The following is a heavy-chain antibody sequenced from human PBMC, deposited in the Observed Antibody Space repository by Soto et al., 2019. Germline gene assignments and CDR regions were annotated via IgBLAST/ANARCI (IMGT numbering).Heavy chain of an antibody. D-gene: IGHD3-9*01. V-gene: IGHV4-39*01. CDR3: ARHVTATLSRIRYYDWVFSDY. Sequence: PSETLSLTCTVSGGSISSSSYYWGWIRQPPGKGLEWIGSIYYSGSTYYNPSLKSRVTISVDTSKNQFSLKLSSVTAADTAVYYCARHVTATLSRIRYYDWVFSDYWGQGTLVTVSS. CDR1: GGSISSSSYY. J-gene: IGHJ4*02. CDR2: IYYSGST.